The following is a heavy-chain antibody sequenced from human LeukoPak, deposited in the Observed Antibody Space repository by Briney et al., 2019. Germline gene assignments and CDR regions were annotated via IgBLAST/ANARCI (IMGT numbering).Heavy chain of an antibody. J-gene: IGHJ4*02. CDR3: ARDPRDYGYFEY. D-gene: IGHD4-17*01. Sequence: GGSLRLSCATSGFTLSSYSMNWVRQAPGKGLEWVSYISSSNSIIYYADSVKGRFTISRDNAKNSLYLQMNSLRDEDTAVYYCARDPRDYGYFEYWGQGTLVTVSS. CDR1: GFTLSSYS. CDR2: ISSSNSII. V-gene: IGHV3-48*02.